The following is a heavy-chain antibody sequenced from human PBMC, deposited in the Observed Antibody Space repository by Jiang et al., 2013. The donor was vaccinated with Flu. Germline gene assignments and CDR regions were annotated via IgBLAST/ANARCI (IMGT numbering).Heavy chain of an antibody. CDR3: ASYWRGCSSTSCLNYFDY. Sequence: SLTCAVYGGSFSGYYWSWIRQPPGKGLEWIGEINHSGSTNYNPSLKSRVTISVDTSKNQFSLKLSSVTAADTAVYYCASYWRGCSSTSCLNYFDYWGQGTLVTVSS. J-gene: IGHJ4*02. CDR1: GGSFSGYY. CDR2: INHSGST. V-gene: IGHV4-34*01. D-gene: IGHD2-2*01.